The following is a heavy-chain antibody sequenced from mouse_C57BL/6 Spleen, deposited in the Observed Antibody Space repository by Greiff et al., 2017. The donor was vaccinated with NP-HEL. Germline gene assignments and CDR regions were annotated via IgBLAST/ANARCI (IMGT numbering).Heavy chain of an antibody. V-gene: IGHV1-7*01. J-gene: IGHJ4*01. CDR1: GYTFTSYW. D-gene: IGHD1-1*01. CDR3: ARSDYGSSYAMDY. Sequence: VQLQQSGAELAKPGASVKLSCKASGYTFTSYWMHWVKQRPGQGLEWIGYINPSSGYTTYYQKFKDKATLTADNSSSTAYMQLSSLSYEDSAVYYCARSDYGSSYAMDYWGQGTSVTVSS. CDR2: INPSSGYT.